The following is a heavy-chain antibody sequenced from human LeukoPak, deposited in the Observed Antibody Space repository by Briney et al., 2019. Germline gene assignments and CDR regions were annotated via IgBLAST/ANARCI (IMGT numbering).Heavy chain of an antibody. D-gene: IGHD6-6*01. CDR2: ISYDGSNK. Sequence: GGSLRLSCAASGFTFSSYAMHWVRQAPGKGLEWVAVISYDGSNKYYADSVKGRFTISRDNSKNTLYLQMNSLRAEDTAVYYCARGGGSSSFDPWGQGTLVTVSS. CDR3: ARGGGSSSFDP. V-gene: IGHV3-30-3*01. J-gene: IGHJ5*02. CDR1: GFTFSSYA.